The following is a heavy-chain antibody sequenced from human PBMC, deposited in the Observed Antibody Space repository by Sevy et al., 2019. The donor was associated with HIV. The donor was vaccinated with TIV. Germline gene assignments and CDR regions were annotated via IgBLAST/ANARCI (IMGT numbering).Heavy chain of an antibody. CDR2: IKSKSDGETT. Sequence: GGSLRLSCATSGFTFSNVWMTWVRQAPGKGLEWVGRIKSKSDGETTDYAATGKDRFTISRDDSKNMLYLEMSSLKSEDTAIYYCTSGFHYGSGSLSSWGQGTLVTVSS. V-gene: IGHV3-15*01. CDR3: TSGFHYGSGSLSS. D-gene: IGHD3-10*01. J-gene: IGHJ5*02. CDR1: GFTFSNVW.